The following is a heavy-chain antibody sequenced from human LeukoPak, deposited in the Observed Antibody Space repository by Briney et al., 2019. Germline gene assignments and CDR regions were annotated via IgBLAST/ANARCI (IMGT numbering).Heavy chain of an antibody. Sequence: GGSLRLSCAASGFTFSSYAMHWVRQAPGKGLEWVAVISYDGSNKYYADSVKGRFTISRDNSKNTLYLQMNSLRAEDTAVYYCARGDSFGYSYGYYWGQGTLVTVSS. CDR3: ARGDSFGYSYGYY. V-gene: IGHV3-30-3*01. CDR2: ISYDGSNK. CDR1: GFTFSSYA. J-gene: IGHJ4*02. D-gene: IGHD5-18*01.